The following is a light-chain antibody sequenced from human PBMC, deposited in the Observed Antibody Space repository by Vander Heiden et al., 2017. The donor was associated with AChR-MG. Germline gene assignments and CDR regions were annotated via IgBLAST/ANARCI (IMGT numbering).Light chain of an antibody. V-gene: IGKV3-20*01. CDR2: GAS. Sequence: EFVLAQSPGTLSLSPGERATLSCRASQSITSNYLAWYQQKPGQAPRLLIYGASSRATGIPDRFSGSGSGTDFTLTISRLEPEDFAVYYCHQDCNSQTFGQGTKVEIK. CDR3: HQDCNSQT. J-gene: IGKJ1*01. CDR1: QSITSNY.